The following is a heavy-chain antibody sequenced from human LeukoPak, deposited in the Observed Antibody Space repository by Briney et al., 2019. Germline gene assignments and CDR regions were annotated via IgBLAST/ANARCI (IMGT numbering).Heavy chain of an antibody. Sequence: PSETLSLTCTVSGGSISSGDYYWSWVRQPPGKGLEWIGYIYYSGSTYYNPSLKSRVTISVDTSKNQFSLKLSSVTAADTAVYYCARGLPAMVSLGWFDPWGQGTLVTVSS. CDR1: GGSISSGDYY. D-gene: IGHD5-18*01. CDR2: IYYSGST. CDR3: ARGLPAMVSLGWFDP. V-gene: IGHV4-30-4*01. J-gene: IGHJ5*02.